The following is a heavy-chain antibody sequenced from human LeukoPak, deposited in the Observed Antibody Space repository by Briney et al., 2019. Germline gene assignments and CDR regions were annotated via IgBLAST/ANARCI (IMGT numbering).Heavy chain of an antibody. CDR1: GYTFTGYY. CDR2: IIPILGIA. Sequence: GASVKVSCKASGYTFTGYYIHWVRQAPGQGLEWMGRIIPILGIANYAQKFQGRVTITADKSTSTAYMELSSLRSEDTAVYYCARVGVYGRYFQHWGQGTLVTVSS. V-gene: IGHV1-69*04. CDR3: ARVGVYGRYFQH. D-gene: IGHD3-3*01. J-gene: IGHJ1*01.